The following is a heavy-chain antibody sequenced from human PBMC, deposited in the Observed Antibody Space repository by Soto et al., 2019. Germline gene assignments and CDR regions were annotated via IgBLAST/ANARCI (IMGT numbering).Heavy chain of an antibody. CDR1: VFTFISYA. CDR3: ARDGVVVPAAMGGNWFDP. Sequence: GWSLRLSCASSVFTFISYAMHWVRQAPGKGLERVAVISYDGSNKYYADSVKGRFTISRDNSKNTLYLQMNSLRAEDTAVYYCARDGVVVPAAMGGNWFDPWGQGTLVTVSS. V-gene: IGHV3-30-3*01. D-gene: IGHD2-2*01. CDR2: ISYDGSNK. J-gene: IGHJ5*02.